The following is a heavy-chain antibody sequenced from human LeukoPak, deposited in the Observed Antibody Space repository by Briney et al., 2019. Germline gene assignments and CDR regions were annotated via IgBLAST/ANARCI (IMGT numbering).Heavy chain of an antibody. CDR2: ISYDGSNR. D-gene: IGHD7-27*01. Sequence: PGGSLRLSCAASRFTFSSYGMHWVRQAPGKGLEWVAVISYDGSNRYYADSVKGRFTISRDNSKNTLYLQMNSLRAEDTAVYYCAKDLGRFWNYFDYWGQGTLVTVSS. V-gene: IGHV3-30*18. CDR1: RFTFSSYG. J-gene: IGHJ4*02. CDR3: AKDLGRFWNYFDY.